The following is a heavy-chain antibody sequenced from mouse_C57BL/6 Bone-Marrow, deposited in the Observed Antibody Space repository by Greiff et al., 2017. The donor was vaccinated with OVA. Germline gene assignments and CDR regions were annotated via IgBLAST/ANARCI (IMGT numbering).Heavy chain of an antibody. D-gene: IGHD1-1*01. V-gene: IGHV1-26*01. CDR1: GYTFTDYY. CDR3: APRLYGSSPPYFDD. J-gene: IGHJ2*01. CDR2: INPNNGGT. Sequence: EVQLQQSGPELVKPGASVKISCKASGYTFTDYYMNWVKQSHGKSLEWIGDINPNNGGTSYNQKFKGKATLTVDKSSSTAYMELRSLTSEDSAVYYCAPRLYGSSPPYFDDWGQGTTLTVSS.